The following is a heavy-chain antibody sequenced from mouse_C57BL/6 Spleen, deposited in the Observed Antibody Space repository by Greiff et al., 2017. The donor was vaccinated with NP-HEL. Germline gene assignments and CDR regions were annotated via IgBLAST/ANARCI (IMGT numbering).Heavy chain of an antibody. CDR3: ARHGYYAWFAY. J-gene: IGHJ3*01. V-gene: IGHV5-17*01. D-gene: IGHD2-3*01. CDR2: ISSGSSTI. Sequence: EVKLMASGGGLVKPGGSLKLSCAASGFTFSDYGMHWVRLAPEKGLEWVAYISSGSSTIYYADTVKGRFTISRDNAKNTLFLQMTSLRSEDTAMYYCARHGYYAWFAYWGQGTLVTGAA. CDR1: GFTFSDYG.